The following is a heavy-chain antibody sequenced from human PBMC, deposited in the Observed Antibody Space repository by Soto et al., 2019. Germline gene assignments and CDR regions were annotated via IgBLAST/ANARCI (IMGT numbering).Heavy chain of an antibody. Sequence: PGGSLRLSCAASGLNFSDYYMSWFRQAPGERLEWISYMRSGDPTIYYADSVKGRFTVSRDNSKNTLHLQMNSLSPDDTAVYYCARTRLFDASGYYYYYYGMDVWGRGTTVTVS. D-gene: IGHD3-22*01. CDR3: ARTRLFDASGYYYYYYGMDV. CDR1: GLNFSDYY. V-gene: IGHV3-11*01. J-gene: IGHJ6*02. CDR2: MRSGDPTI.